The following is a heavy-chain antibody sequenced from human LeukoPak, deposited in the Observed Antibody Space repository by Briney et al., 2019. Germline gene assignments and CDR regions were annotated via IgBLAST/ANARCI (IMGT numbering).Heavy chain of an antibody. V-gene: IGHV1-24*01. CDR1: RYTLTELS. J-gene: IGHJ3*02. Sequence: ASVKVSCKVSRYTLTELSMHWVRQAPGKGLEWMGGFDPEDGETIYAQKFQGRVTMTEDTSTDTAYMELSSLRSEDTAVYYCATDPYSGSYLVDAFDIWGQGTMVTVSS. D-gene: IGHD1-26*01. CDR3: ATDPYSGSYLVDAFDI. CDR2: FDPEDGET.